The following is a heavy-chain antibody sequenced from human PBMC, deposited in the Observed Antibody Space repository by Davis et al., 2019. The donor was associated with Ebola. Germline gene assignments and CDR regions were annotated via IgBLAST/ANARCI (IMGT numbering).Heavy chain of an antibody. Sequence: GESLKISCKGSGYSFSSYWIAWVRQMPGKGLEWMGIIYPGDSDTRYSPSFEGQVTISADKSISTAYLQWSSLRASDTAMYYCAALERRGTFDIWGQGTMVTVSS. J-gene: IGHJ3*02. CDR2: IYPGDSDT. D-gene: IGHD1-1*01. V-gene: IGHV5-51*01. CDR3: AALERRGTFDI. CDR1: GYSFSSYW.